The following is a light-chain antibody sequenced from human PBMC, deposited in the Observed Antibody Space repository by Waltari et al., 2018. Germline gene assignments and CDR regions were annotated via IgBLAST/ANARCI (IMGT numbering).Light chain of an antibody. Sequence: DIQMTQSPSSLSASVGDRVTITCRASQSIRDSLAWYQQKPGKAPKLLLYGASRLDSGVPFRFSGSGSGTDFTLTITSLQTEDFATYYCQHYYNIPRTFGQGTKVDVK. CDR1: QSIRDS. J-gene: IGKJ1*01. CDR3: QHYYNIPRT. V-gene: IGKV1-NL1*01. CDR2: GAS.